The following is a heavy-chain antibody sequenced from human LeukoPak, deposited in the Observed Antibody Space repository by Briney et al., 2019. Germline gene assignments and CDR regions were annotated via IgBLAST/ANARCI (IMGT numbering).Heavy chain of an antibody. CDR3: TTISAMVLYYYGMDV. V-gene: IGHV3-15*01. CDR1: GFTFSNAW. CDR2: IKSKTDGGTT. Sequence: GGSLRLSCAASGFTFSNAWMSWVRQAPGKGLEWVGCIKSKTDGGTTDYAAPVKGRFTISRDDSKNTLYLQMNSLKTEDTAVYYCTTISAMVLYYYGMDVWGKGTTVTVSS. J-gene: IGHJ6*04. D-gene: IGHD5-18*01.